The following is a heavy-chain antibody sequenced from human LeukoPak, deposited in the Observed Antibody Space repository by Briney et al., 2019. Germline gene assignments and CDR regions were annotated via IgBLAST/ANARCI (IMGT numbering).Heavy chain of an antibody. J-gene: IGHJ6*02. CDR3: ARGETYSGYDSRYYYYGMDV. CDR1: GGSFSGYY. D-gene: IGHD5-12*01. V-gene: IGHV4-34*01. CDR2: INHSGST. Sequence: SETLSLTCAVYGGSFSGYYWCWIRQPPGKGLEWIGEINHSGSTNYNPSLKSRVTISVDTSKNQFSLKLSSVTAADTAVYYCARGETYSGYDSRYYYYGMDVWGQGTTVTVSS.